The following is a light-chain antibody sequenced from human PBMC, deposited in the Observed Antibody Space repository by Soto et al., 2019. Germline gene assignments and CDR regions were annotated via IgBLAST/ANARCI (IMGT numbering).Light chain of an antibody. CDR1: QSVSTR. V-gene: IGKV1-5*01. Sequence: DIQLTQSPSTLSVPVGDRVTITCRASQSVSTRLAWYQQKPGKAPKLLVYDASSLETWTPSRFSASGSGTEFTLTISSLQPVDSATYYCQQYYTYSPTTFGQGTRVEVK. CDR3: QQYYTYSPTT. CDR2: DAS. J-gene: IGKJ1*01.